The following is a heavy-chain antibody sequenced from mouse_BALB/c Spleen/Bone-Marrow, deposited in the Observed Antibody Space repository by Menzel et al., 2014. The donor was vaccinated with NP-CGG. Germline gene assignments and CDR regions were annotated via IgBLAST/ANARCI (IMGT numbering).Heavy chain of an antibody. V-gene: IGHV1-82*01. J-gene: IGHJ1*01. Sequence: QVQLQQSGPELVKPGASVKISCRASGYVFSSSWMNWVKQRPGQGLEWIGRIYPGDGNTNYNGKFKGKATLTADTSSSTAYMQISSLTSVDSAVYFCARRRTFITSVVDYFDVWGAGTTVTASS. CDR1: GYVFSSSW. CDR3: ARRRTFITSVVDYFDV. CDR2: IYPGDGNT. D-gene: IGHD1-1*02.